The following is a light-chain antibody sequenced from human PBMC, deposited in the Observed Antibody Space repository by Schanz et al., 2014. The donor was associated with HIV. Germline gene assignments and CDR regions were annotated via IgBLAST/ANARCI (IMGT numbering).Light chain of an antibody. CDR3: QQRSSWPRLT. V-gene: IGKV3-11*01. Sequence: IVLTQSPATLSLSPGERATLSCRASQSVSSYLAWYQQKPGQAPRLLIYDASNRATGIPARFSGSGSGTDFTLTISSLEPEDFAIYYCQQRSSWPRLTFGGGTKVEIK. CDR1: QSVSSY. CDR2: DAS. J-gene: IGKJ4*01.